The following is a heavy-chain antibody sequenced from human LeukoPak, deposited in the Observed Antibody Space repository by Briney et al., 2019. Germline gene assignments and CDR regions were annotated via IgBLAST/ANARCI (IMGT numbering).Heavy chain of an antibody. J-gene: IGHJ1*01. CDR3: ARAAEYCSSTSCYEGEYFQH. D-gene: IGHD2-2*01. CDR1: GGSISRGSYY. CDR2: IYTSGST. V-gene: IGHV4-61*02. Sequence: SETLSLTCTVSGGSISRGSYYGSWIRQPPGKGLEWIGRIYTSGSTNYNPSLKSRVTISVDTSKNQFSLKLSSATAADTAVYYCARAAEYCSSTSCYEGEYFQHWGQGTLVTVSS.